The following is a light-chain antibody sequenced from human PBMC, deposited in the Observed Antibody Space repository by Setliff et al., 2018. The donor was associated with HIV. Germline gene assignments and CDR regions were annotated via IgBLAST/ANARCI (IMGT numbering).Light chain of an antibody. CDR3: AAWDDSLNGYYV. V-gene: IGLV1-44*01. CDR1: NSNIGSNS. J-gene: IGLJ1*01. CDR2: SNN. Sequence: QSVLAQPPSASGTPGQRVTISCSGSNSNIGSNSVNWYQQFPGTAPKLLIYSNNQRPSGVPDRFSGSKSGTSASLAISGLQSEDEADYYCAAWDDSLNGYYVFGTGTKVTVL.